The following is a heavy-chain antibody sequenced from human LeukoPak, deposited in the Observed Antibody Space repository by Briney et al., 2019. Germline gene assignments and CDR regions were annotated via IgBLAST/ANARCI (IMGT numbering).Heavy chain of an antibody. V-gene: IGHV4-59*08. CDR3: ARRSDFWSGYSYYFDY. CDR2: IYYSGST. J-gene: IGHJ4*02. CDR1: GGSISSYY. D-gene: IGHD3-3*01. Sequence: SETLSLTCTVSGGSISSYYWSWIRQPPGKGLEWTGYIYYSGSTNYNPSLKSRVTISVDTSKNQFSLKLSSVTAADTAVYYCARRSDFWSGYSYYFDYWGQGTLVTVSS.